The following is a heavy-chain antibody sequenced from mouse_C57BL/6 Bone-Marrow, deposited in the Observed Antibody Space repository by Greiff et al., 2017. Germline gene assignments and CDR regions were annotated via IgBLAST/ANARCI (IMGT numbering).Heavy chain of an antibody. CDR3: ARKGSYYAMDY. Sequence: QVQLKESGPGLVAPSQSLSITCIVSGFSLTSYAIRWVRQPPGKGLEWLGVIWTGGGSHYNSALISRLSIRKDNSKSQVIVKMNSLRTDYTASYYCARKGSYYAMDYWGQGTSGTVAS. CDR1: GFSLTSYA. V-gene: IGHV2-9-1*01. J-gene: IGHJ4*01. CDR2: IWTGGGS.